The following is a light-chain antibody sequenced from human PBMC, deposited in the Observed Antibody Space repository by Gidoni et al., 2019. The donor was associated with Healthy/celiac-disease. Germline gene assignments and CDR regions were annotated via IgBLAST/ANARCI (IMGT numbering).Light chain of an antibody. CDR1: QSISSW. J-gene: IGKJ4*01. CDR2: KAS. V-gene: IGKV1-5*03. CDR3: KQCNQYQIT. Sequence: DIQMTPSPTTLSASVVDRVPITCRASQSISSWLFWYQQKPGKTPKLLIYKASSLESGVPSRFSGSGSGTEFTLTISSVQPDDFATYYCKQCNQYQITFGEGTKVEIK.